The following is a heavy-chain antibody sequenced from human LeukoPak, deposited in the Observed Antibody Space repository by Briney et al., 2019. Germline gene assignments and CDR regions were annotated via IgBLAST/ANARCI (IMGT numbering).Heavy chain of an antibody. CDR2: ISHNGIS. V-gene: IGHV4-38-2*02. Sequence: SETLSLTCTVTSFSISTGYYWGWIRQPPGKGLEWIGSISHNGISYYNPSLKSRVTISVDPSRNRFSLKLTSVTAADTAVYYCARDQGRYASAYQDCWGQGTLVTVSS. J-gene: IGHJ1*01. CDR1: SFSISTGYY. CDR3: ARDQGRYASAYQDC. D-gene: IGHD3-16*01.